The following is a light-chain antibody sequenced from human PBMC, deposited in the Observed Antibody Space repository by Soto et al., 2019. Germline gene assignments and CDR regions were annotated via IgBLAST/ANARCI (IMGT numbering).Light chain of an antibody. CDR3: QQYGSLVS. CDR1: QSVSSSY. Sequence: IVLTQSLGTLSLSPGERATNSCRASQSVSSSYLAWYQQKPSQAPRLLIYGASSRATGIPDRFSGSGSGKDFSLPFIRLVPVDFAVYYFQQYGSLVSFGGGTKVDIK. CDR2: GAS. V-gene: IGKV3-20*01. J-gene: IGKJ4*01.